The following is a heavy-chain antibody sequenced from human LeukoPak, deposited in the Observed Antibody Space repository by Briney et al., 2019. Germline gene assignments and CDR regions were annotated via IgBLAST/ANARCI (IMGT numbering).Heavy chain of an antibody. CDR2: IKSDGTSI. V-gene: IGHV3-74*01. CDR3: ARVGSTAEAGTPDY. D-gene: IGHD6-13*01. J-gene: IGHJ4*02. CDR1: GLTFTTYW. Sequence: PGGSLRLSCAASGLTFTTYWMHWVRQGPGRGLVWVSRIKSDGTSINYADSVKGRFTVSRDNAKNSLSLELNSLRVDDTAIYYCARVGSTAEAGTPDYWGQGTLVTVSS.